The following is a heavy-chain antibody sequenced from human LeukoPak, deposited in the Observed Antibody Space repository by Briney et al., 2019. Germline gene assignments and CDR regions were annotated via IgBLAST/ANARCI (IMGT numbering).Heavy chain of an antibody. D-gene: IGHD6-13*01. CDR2: ISGSGGST. J-gene: IGHJ4*02. V-gene: IGHV3-23*01. CDR3: ARDRAAADLDY. Sequence: GGSLRLSCAASGFTFSSYTMRWVRQAPGKGLEWVSSISGSGGSTYYSDSVKGRFTSSRDNSKNTLYLQMNSLRAEDTAVYYCARDRAAADLDYWGQGTLVTVSS. CDR1: GFTFSSYT.